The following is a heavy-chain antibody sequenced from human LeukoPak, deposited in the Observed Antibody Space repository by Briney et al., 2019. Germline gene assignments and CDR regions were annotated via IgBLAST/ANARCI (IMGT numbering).Heavy chain of an antibody. CDR3: AKDLGYCSGGSCYSVDAFDI. D-gene: IGHD2-15*01. CDR2: ISGSGGST. CDR1: GFTFSSYA. V-gene: IGHV3-23*01. Sequence: PGGSLRLSCAASGFTFSSYAMSWVRQAPGKGLEWVSAISGSGGSTYYADSVKGRFTISRDNSKSTLYLQMNSLRAEDTAVYYCAKDLGYCSGGSCYSVDAFDIWGQGTMVTVSS. J-gene: IGHJ3*02.